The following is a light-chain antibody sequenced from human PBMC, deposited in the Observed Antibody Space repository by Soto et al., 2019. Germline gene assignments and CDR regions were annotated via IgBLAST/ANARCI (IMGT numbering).Light chain of an antibody. J-gene: IGLJ2*01. CDR2: SNT. CDR3: AAWDDSLNAVL. V-gene: IGLV1-44*01. Sequence: QSVLTQPPSASGTPGQRVTICCSGSSSNIGSHTVNWYQHLPGTAPKLLIYSNTQRPSGVPDRFSGSKSGTSASLAISGPQSEDEADYYCAAWDDSLNAVLFGGGTKLTVL. CDR1: SSNIGSHT.